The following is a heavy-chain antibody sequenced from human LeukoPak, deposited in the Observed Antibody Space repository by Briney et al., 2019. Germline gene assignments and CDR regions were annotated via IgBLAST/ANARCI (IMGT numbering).Heavy chain of an antibody. J-gene: IGHJ5*02. D-gene: IGHD3-22*01. CDR2: INPSGGST. CDR3: AREGYYYDSSGKNWFDP. V-gene: IGHV1-46*01. Sequence: ASVKVSCKASGYTFTSYDINWVRQAPGQGLEWMGIINPSGGSTSYAQKFQGRVTMTRDTSTSTVYMELSSLRSEDTAVYYCAREGYYYDSSGKNWFDPWGQGTLVTVSS. CDR1: GYTFTSYD.